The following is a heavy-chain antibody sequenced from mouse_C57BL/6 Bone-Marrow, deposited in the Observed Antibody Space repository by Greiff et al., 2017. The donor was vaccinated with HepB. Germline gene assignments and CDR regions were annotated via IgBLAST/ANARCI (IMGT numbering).Heavy chain of an antibody. J-gene: IGHJ1*03. CDR1: GYTFTSYW. D-gene: IGHD1-1*01. CDR2: IYPGSGST. Sequence: QVQLQHSGAELVKPGASVKMSCKASGYTFTSYWITWVKQRPGQGLEWIGDIYPGSGSTNYNEKFKSKATLTVDTSSSTAYMQLSSLTSEDSAVYYCARYYYGSSLWYFDVWGTGTTVTVSS. CDR3: ARYYYGSSLWYFDV. V-gene: IGHV1-55*01.